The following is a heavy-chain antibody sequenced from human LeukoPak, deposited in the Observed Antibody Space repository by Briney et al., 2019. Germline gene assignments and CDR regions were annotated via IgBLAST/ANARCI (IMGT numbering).Heavy chain of an antibody. J-gene: IGHJ4*02. CDR1: GGSLSSYY. CDR3: ATNLYGSGNYFAY. CDR2: IYTSGST. V-gene: IGHV4-4*07. D-gene: IGHD3-10*01. Sequence: PSETLSLTRTVSGGSLSSYYRSWIRQPAGKGLEWIGRIYTSGSTNYNPSLKSRVTISVDTSKNQFSLKLTSVTAADTAVYYCATNLYGSGNYFAYWGQGTLVTVSS.